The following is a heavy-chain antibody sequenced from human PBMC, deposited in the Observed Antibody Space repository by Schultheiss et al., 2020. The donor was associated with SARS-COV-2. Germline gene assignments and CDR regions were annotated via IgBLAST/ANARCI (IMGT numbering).Heavy chain of an antibody. Sequence: GGSLRLSCAASGFTFSSYGMHWVRQAPGKGLEWVAVISYDGNNKYYADSVKGRFTISRDNSKNTLYLQMNSLRAEDTAVYYCAKDHDSSGYSFDYWGQGTLVTVSS. V-gene: IGHV3-30*18. J-gene: IGHJ4*02. CDR2: ISYDGNNK. CDR1: GFTFSSYG. CDR3: AKDHDSSGYSFDY. D-gene: IGHD3-22*01.